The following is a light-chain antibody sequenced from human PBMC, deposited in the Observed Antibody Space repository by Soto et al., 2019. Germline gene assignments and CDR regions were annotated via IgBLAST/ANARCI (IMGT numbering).Light chain of an antibody. CDR2: GAS. V-gene: IGKV3-15*01. CDR1: QSVSSN. Sequence: EIVMTQSPATLSVSPGERATLSCRASQSVSSNLAWYQQKPGQASRLLIYGASTRATGIPARFSGSGSGTEFTLSISSLHSEDFAVYYCQQYNNWPLTFVGETKVAIK. CDR3: QQYNNWPLT. J-gene: IGKJ4*01.